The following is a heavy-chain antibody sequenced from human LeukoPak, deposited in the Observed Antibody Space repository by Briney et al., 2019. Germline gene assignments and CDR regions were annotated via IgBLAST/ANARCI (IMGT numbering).Heavy chain of an antibody. CDR2: IYYTGST. CDR3: ARQKRYSGYDYRHNWFDP. D-gene: IGHD5-12*01. CDR1: GGSINGYY. Sequence: SETLSLTCTVSGGSINGYYWSWIRQSPGKGLESLGYIYYTGSTNYNPSLKSRVTISVDTSKNQFSLKLSSVTAADTAVYFCARQKRYSGYDYRHNWFDPWGQGTLVTVSS. J-gene: IGHJ5*02. V-gene: IGHV4-59*01.